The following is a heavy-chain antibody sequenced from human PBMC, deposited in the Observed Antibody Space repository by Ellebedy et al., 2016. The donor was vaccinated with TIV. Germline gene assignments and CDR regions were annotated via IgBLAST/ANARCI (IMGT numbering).Heavy chain of an antibody. Sequence: GESLKISXAASGFTFSSYGMHWVRQAPGKGLEWVAVISYDGSNKYYADSVKGRFTISRDNSKNTLYLQMNSLRAEDTAVYYCAKGPYSGSPYYYYGMDVWGQGTTVTVSS. D-gene: IGHD1-26*01. CDR1: GFTFSSYG. CDR3: AKGPYSGSPYYYYGMDV. J-gene: IGHJ6*02. V-gene: IGHV3-30*18. CDR2: ISYDGSNK.